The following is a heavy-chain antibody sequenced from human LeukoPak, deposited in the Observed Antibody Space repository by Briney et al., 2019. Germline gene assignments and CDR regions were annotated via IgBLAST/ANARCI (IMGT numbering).Heavy chain of an antibody. D-gene: IGHD3-3*01. CDR2: IYYSGGT. CDR3: ARIAYYDFWSGYQNYYYYMDV. Sequence: SETLSLTCTVSGGSISSNNYYWGWLRQPPGKGLEWIGSIYYSGGTYYNPSLKSRVTISVDTSKNQFSLKLSSVTAADTAVYYCARIAYYDFWSGYQNYYYYMDVWGKGATVTVSS. CDR1: GGSISSNNYY. V-gene: IGHV4-39*07. J-gene: IGHJ6*03.